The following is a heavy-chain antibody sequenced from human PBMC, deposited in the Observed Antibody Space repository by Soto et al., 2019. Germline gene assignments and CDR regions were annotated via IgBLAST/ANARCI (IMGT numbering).Heavy chain of an antibody. V-gene: IGHV3-49*03. J-gene: IGHJ3*02. Sequence: GGSLRLSCTASGFTFADYAMSWFRQALGKGLEWVGFIRSKTYGGTTEYAASVKGRFTISRDNSKSIAYLQMNSLKTEDTAVYYCTRLYDTTSVGAFDIWGQGTMVT. D-gene: IGHD3-22*01. CDR3: TRLYDTTSVGAFDI. CDR2: IRSKTYGGTT. CDR1: GFTFADYA.